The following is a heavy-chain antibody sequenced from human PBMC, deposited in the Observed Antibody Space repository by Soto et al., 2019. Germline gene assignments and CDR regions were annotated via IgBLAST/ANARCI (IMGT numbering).Heavy chain of an antibody. CDR2: ISAYNGNT. J-gene: IGHJ4*02. V-gene: IGHV1-18*01. D-gene: IGHD3-22*01. CDR3: ARDRYYYDSSGYYCFDY. CDR1: GYTFTSYG. Sequence: QVQLVQSGAEVKKPGASVKVSCKASGYTFTSYGSSWVRQAPGHGLERMGWISAYNGNTNYAQKLQGRVTMATDTSPSTAYMELRSRRSDDTAVYYCARDRYYYDSSGYYCFDYWGQGTLVTVSS.